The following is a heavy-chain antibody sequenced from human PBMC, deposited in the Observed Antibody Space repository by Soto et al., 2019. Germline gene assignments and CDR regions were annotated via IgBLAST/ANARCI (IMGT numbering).Heavy chain of an antibody. J-gene: IGHJ6*02. CDR1: GFTFSSYA. V-gene: IGHV3-23*01. D-gene: IGHD6-13*01. Sequence: PGGSLRLSCAASGFTFSSYAMSWVRQAPGKGLEWVSAISGSGGSTYYADSVKGRFTISRDNSKNTLYLQMNSLRAEDTAVYYCAKILAAAAMGYKYYGRDVCDREPTGTVSS. CDR3: AKILAAAAMGYKYYGRDV. CDR2: ISGSGGST.